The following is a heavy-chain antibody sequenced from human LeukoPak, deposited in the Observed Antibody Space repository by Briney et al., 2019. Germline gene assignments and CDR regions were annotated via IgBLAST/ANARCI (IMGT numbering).Heavy chain of an antibody. Sequence: SSETLSLTCTVSGGSISSYYWSWIRQPPGKGLEWIGYIYYSGSTNYNPSLKSRVTISVDTSKNQFSLKLSSVTAGDTAVYYCARQHYEFWSGYIHYFDYWGQGTLVTVSS. CDR3: ARQHYEFWSGYIHYFDY. J-gene: IGHJ4*02. CDR1: GGSISSYY. V-gene: IGHV4-59*01. D-gene: IGHD3-3*01. CDR2: IYYSGST.